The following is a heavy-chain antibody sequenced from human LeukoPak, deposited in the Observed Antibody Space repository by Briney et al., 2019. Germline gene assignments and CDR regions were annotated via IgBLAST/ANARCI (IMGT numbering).Heavy chain of an antibody. J-gene: IGHJ4*02. CDR2: IYHSGST. D-gene: IGHD6-6*01. Sequence: PSETLSLTCTVSGYSISSGYYWGWIRQSPGKGLEWIGSIYHSGSTYKNQSLKSRVTISVDTSKNQFSLKLSSVTAADTAVYYCAREDSSSRADYWGQGTLVTVSS. CDR3: AREDSSSRADY. CDR1: GYSISSGYY. V-gene: IGHV4-38-2*02.